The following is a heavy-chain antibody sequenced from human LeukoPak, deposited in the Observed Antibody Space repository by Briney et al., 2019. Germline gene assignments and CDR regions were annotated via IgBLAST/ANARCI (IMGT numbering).Heavy chain of an antibody. D-gene: IGHD2-15*01. Sequence: SETLSLTCTVSGGSISSYYWSWIRQPPGKGLEWSGYIYYSGSTNYNPSLKSLVTISVDTSKNQFSLKLSSVTAADTAVYYCARARGDCSGGSCYGTLDYWGQGTLVTVSS. V-gene: IGHV4-59*01. J-gene: IGHJ4*02. CDR1: GGSISSYY. CDR3: ARARGDCSGGSCYGTLDY. CDR2: IYYSGST.